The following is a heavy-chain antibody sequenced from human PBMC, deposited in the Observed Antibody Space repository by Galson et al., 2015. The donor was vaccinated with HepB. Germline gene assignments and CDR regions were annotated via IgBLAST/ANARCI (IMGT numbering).Heavy chain of an antibody. CDR2: IWYDGSNK. J-gene: IGHJ3*02. Sequence: SLRLSCAASGFTFSSYGMHWVRQAPGKGLEWVAVIWYDGSNKYYADSVKGRFTISRDNSKNTLYLQMNSLRAEDTAVYYCAREGGIVVVIDDAFDIWGQG. CDR1: GFTFSSYG. V-gene: IGHV3-33*01. CDR3: AREGGIVVVIDDAFDI. D-gene: IGHD2-21*01.